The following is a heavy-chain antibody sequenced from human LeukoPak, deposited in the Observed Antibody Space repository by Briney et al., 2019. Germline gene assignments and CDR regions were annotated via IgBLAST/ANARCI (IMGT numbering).Heavy chain of an antibody. J-gene: IGHJ4*02. CDR1: GFSFSSYE. CDR3: ARDRFSDSGIYGY. V-gene: IGHV3-48*03. CDR2: ISSGSSTM. D-gene: IGHD3-10*01. Sequence: GGSLRPSRAASGFSFSSYEMNWVRQAPGKRLKWVSYISSGSSTMYYADSVKGRFTISRDNARKSLYLQMNSLRAEDTALYYCARDRFSDSGIYGYWGQGALVSVTS.